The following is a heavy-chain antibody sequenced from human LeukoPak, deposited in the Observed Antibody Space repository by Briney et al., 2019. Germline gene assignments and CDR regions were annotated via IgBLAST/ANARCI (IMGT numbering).Heavy chain of an antibody. J-gene: IGHJ4*02. Sequence: SETLSLTCTVSGGSISSSSYYWGWIRQPPGKGLEWIGSIYYSGSTYYNPSLKSRVTISVDTSKNQFSLKLSSVTAADTAVYYCARVVLRYFDWLLLGFDYWGQGTLVTVSS. V-gene: IGHV4-39*01. CDR1: GGSISSSSYY. CDR3: ARVVLRYFDWLLLGFDY. CDR2: IYYSGST. D-gene: IGHD3-9*01.